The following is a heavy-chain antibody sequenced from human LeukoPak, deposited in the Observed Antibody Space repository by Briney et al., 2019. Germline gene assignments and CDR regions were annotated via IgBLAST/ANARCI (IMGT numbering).Heavy chain of an antibody. CDR1: GFTLSSYE. CDR2: ISSSGSTI. D-gene: IGHD7-27*01. V-gene: IGHV3-48*03. J-gene: IGHJ4*02. Sequence: GGSLRLSCAASGFTLSSYEMNWVRQAPGEGLEWVSYISSSGSTIYYADSVKGRFTISRDNAKNSLYLQMNSLRAEDTAVYYCARVGWGLFDYWGQGTLVTVSS. CDR3: ARVGWGLFDY.